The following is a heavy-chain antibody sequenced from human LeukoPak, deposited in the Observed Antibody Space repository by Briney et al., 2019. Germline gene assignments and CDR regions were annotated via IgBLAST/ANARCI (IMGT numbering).Heavy chain of an antibody. CDR3: AHSEVLSVGSSHDAYDV. J-gene: IGHJ3*01. CDR1: WVSLSTPRVD. CDR2: LYWDDVE. V-gene: IGHV2-5*02. Sequence: ESGHTLAKPTQPLTLTRSLIWVSLSTPRVDGAWIRQPPGQALEWQGLLYWDDVERYSSSLKNRLTIAKHTSNNQVVLTLTNMDSVDTATYCCAHSEVLSVGSSHDAYDVWGLGTLVSVSS. D-gene: IGHD1-26*01.